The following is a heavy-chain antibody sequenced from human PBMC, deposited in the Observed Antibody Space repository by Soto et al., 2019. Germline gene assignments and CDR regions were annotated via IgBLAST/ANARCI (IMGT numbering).Heavy chain of an antibody. V-gene: IGHV4-34*01. J-gene: IGHJ4*02. Sequence: SETLSLTCGVSGGSFSGYYWSWIRQPPGKGLEWIGEVNDSGNSNYNPSLKRRVVISVDTPKNEFSLKMHTVTAADTAVYYCAIGHQGGNFDYWGQGTLVTVSS. CDR3: AIGHQGGNFDY. CDR1: GGSFSGYY. D-gene: IGHD1-26*01. CDR2: VNDSGNS.